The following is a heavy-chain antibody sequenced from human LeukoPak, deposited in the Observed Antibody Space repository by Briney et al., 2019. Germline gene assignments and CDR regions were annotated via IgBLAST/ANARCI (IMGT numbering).Heavy chain of an antibody. J-gene: IGHJ4*02. CDR2: ISGSGGST. V-gene: IGHV3-23*01. CDR1: GFTFSSYA. D-gene: IGHD4-17*01. Sequence: QPGGSLRLSCAASGFTFSSYAMSWVRQAPGKGLEWVSAISGSGGSTYYADSVKGRLTISRDNSKNTLYLQMNSLRAEDTAVYYCAKVSGSDYGDYTGFDYWGQGTLVTVSS. CDR3: AKVSGSDYGDYTGFDY.